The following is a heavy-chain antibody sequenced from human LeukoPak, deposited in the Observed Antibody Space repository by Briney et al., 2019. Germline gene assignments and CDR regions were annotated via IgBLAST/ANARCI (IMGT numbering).Heavy chain of an antibody. J-gene: IGHJ4*02. V-gene: IGHV3-21*01. CDR2: ISSSSSYI. Sequence: GGSLRLSCAASGFTFSSYSMNWVRQAPGKGLEWVSSISSSSSYIHSADSVRGRFTISRDNAKNSLFLQMNSLRAEDTAVYYCASGRRHGPSDFDYWGQGTLVTVSS. D-gene: IGHD4-17*01. CDR1: GFTFSSYS. CDR3: ASGRRHGPSDFDY.